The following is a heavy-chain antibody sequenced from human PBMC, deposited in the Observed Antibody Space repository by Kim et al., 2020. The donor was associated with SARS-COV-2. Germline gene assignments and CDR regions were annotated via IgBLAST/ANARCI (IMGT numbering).Heavy chain of an antibody. CDR3: TNLDSRLTADYCDY. Sequence: GGSLRLSCAASGFTFTSHGMHWVRQAPGRGLEWVGFISFDGSNKYYADSVKGRFTISRDNSKNTLYLQMNSLRAEDTAVYYCTNLDSRLTADYCDYWGQGTPVTVSS. CDR1: GFTFTSHG. V-gene: IGHV3-30*18. CDR2: ISFDGSNK. D-gene: IGHD3-22*01. J-gene: IGHJ4*02.